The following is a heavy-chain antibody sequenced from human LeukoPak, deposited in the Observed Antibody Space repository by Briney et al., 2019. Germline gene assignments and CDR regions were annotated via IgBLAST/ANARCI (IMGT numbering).Heavy chain of an antibody. Sequence: SETLSLTCTVSGGSISSYYWSWIRQPPGKGLEWIGYIYYSGSTNYNPSLRSRVTISVDTSKNQFSLKVSSVTAADTVVYYCARGYDAFDIWGQGTMVTVSS. CDR1: GGSISSYY. CDR3: ARGYDAFDI. CDR2: IYYSGST. D-gene: IGHD5-12*01. J-gene: IGHJ3*02. V-gene: IGHV4-59*01.